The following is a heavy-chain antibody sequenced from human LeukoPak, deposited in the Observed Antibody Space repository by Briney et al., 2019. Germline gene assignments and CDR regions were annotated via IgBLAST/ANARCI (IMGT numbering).Heavy chain of an antibody. J-gene: IGHJ4*02. CDR2: INTGGIT. Sequence: GGSLRLSCAVSGFSVTNNYMSWVRQAPGKGLEWVSTINTGGITFYANSVKGRFTISRDNSKNALFLQMNSLRAEDTAIYYCVKGGFTYYDDWGQGTLVTVSS. CDR3: VKGGFTYYDD. CDR1: GFSVTNNY. D-gene: IGHD3-22*01. V-gene: IGHV3-53*01.